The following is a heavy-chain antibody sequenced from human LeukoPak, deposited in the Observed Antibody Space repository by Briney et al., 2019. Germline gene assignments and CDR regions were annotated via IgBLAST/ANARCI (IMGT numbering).Heavy chain of an antibody. CDR1: GFTFSNYA. D-gene: IGHD6-13*01. CDR2: ISSSSSYI. V-gene: IGHV3-21*01. Sequence: GGSLRLSCTASGFTFSNYAMNWVRQAPGKGLEWVSSISSSSSYIYYADSVKGRFTISRDNAKNSLYLQMNSLRAEDTAVYYCARSGTGYSSSRGILSYFDLWGRGTLVTVSS. J-gene: IGHJ2*01. CDR3: ARSGTGYSSSRGILSYFDL.